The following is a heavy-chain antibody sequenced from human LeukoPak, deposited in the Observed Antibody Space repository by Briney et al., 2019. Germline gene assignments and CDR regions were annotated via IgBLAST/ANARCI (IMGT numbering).Heavy chain of an antibody. V-gene: IGHV4-59*01. CDR3: ARDKLAYCGGDCYRPHYYYYYGMDV. J-gene: IGHJ6*02. CDR2: IYYSGST. Sequence: SETLSLTCAVYGGSFSGYYWSWIRQPPGKGLEWIGYIYYSGSTNYNPSLKSRVTISVDTSKNQFSLKLSSVTAADTAVYYCARDKLAYCGGDCYRPHYYYYYGMDVWGQGTTVTVSS. D-gene: IGHD2-21*02. CDR1: GGSFSGYY.